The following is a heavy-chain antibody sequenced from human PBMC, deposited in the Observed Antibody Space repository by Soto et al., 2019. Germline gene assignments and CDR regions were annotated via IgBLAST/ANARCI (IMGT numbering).Heavy chain of an antibody. V-gene: IGHV3-23*01. Sequence: EVQLLESGGGLVQPGGSLRLSCAASGFTFSAYAMSWVRQAPGKGLEWVSAISGTSPSTYYADSVQGRFTISRASSRKTLFLQMTTLRAEDTAVYFCAIRIFGVEYWGQGTQVTVSS. D-gene: IGHD3-3*01. CDR2: ISGTSPST. J-gene: IGHJ4*02. CDR1: GFTFSAYA. CDR3: AIRIFGVEY.